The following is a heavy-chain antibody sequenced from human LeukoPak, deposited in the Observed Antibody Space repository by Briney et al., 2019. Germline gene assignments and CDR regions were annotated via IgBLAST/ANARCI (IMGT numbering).Heavy chain of an antibody. V-gene: IGHV3-23*01. CDR2: ISANGGET. J-gene: IGHJ4*02. Sequence: HPGGSLRLSCAASGFTFSIYAMNWVRQAPGKGLEWVSSISANGGETHYADSVKGRFTISRDNSKNTLYLQINNPRVEDTAVYYCAKRYYDFPLDCWGQGTLVTVSS. CDR3: AKRYYDFPLDC. D-gene: IGHD3-3*01. CDR1: GFTFSIYA.